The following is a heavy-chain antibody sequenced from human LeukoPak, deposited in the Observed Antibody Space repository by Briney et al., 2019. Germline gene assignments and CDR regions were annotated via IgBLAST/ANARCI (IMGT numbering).Heavy chain of an antibody. CDR2: ISSSSSTI. J-gene: IGHJ3*02. Sequence: GGSLRLSCAASGFTFSSYSMNWVRQAPGKGLEWVSYISSSSSTIYYADSVKGRFTISRDNAKNSLYLQMNSLRDKDTAVYYCARGLGATLGYDAFDIWGQGTMVTVSS. CDR3: ARGLGATLGYDAFDI. CDR1: GFTFSSYS. V-gene: IGHV3-48*02. D-gene: IGHD1-26*01.